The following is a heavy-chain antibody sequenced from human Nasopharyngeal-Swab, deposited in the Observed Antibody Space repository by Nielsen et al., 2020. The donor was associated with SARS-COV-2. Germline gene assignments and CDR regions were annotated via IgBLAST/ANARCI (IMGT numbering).Heavy chain of an antibody. CDR1: GYTFTSYY. J-gene: IGHJ5*02. CDR2: INPSGCST. Sequence: ASVKVSCKASGYTFTSYYMHWVRQAPGQGLEWMGIINPSGCSTSYAQKFQGRVTMTRDTSTSTVYMELSSLRSEDTAVYYCARDGKREGPLLWFGELYVGWFDPWGQGTLVTVSS. V-gene: IGHV1-46*01. D-gene: IGHD3-10*01. CDR3: ARDGKREGPLLWFGELYVGWFDP.